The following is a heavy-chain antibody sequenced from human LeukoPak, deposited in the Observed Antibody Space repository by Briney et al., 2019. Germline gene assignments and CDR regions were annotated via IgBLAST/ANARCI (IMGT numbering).Heavy chain of an antibody. CDR3: ANPARFGEPFY. CDR1: GFTMSSYA. D-gene: IGHD3-10*01. J-gene: IGHJ4*02. V-gene: IGHV3-23*01. Sequence: GGSLRLSCAAPGFTMSSYAMSWVRQAPGKGLEWVSIISGGDGNTFYADSVKGRFTISRDNSKNTLYLQMNSLRAEDTAVYYCANPARFGEPFYWGQGTLDTVSS. CDR2: ISGGDGNT.